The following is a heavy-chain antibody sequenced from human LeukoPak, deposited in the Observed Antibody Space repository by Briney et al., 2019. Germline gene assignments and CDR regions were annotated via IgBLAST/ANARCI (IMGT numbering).Heavy chain of an antibody. CDR2: INPSGGST. V-gene: IGHV1-46*01. Sequence: ASVKVSCKASGYTFTSYYMHWVRQAPGQGLEWMGIINPSGGSTSYAQKFQGRVTMTRDTSTSTVYMELSSLRSENTAVYYCARDLEDPGSSDTAEGSPWGQGTLVTVSS. CDR3: ARDLEDPGSSDTAEGSP. D-gene: IGHD5-18*01. J-gene: IGHJ5*02. CDR1: GYTFTSYY.